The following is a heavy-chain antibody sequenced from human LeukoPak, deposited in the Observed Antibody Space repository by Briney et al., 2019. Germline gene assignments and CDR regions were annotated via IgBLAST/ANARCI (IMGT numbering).Heavy chain of an antibody. V-gene: IGHV3-30*04. D-gene: IGHD6-6*01. J-gene: IGHJ6*04. CDR3: ARGGGSSNSAMRNYYYYGMDV. CDR1: VFTFSIYA. Sequence: GRSLRLSCAASVFTFSIYAMHWVRQAPGRGREWVAVISYDGNNKYYAAPAKGRFTMSRDKSKSTPYLQMHSLRCADRDVYYWARGGGSSNSAMRNYYYYGMDVGGKGPTVTVS. CDR2: ISYDGNNK.